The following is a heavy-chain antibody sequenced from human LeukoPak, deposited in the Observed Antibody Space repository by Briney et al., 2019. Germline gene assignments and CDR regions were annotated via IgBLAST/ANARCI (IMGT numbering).Heavy chain of an antibody. CDR2: IYTSGST. V-gene: IGHV4-4*07. Sequence: SETLSLTCTVSGSSISSYYWSWIRQPAGKGLEWIGRIYTSGSTNYNPSLKSRVTMSVDTSKNQFSLKLSSVTAADTAVYYCARVPTTYSSGWADYWGQGTLVTVSS. CDR1: GSSISSYY. J-gene: IGHJ4*02. D-gene: IGHD6-19*01. CDR3: ARVPTTYSSGWADY.